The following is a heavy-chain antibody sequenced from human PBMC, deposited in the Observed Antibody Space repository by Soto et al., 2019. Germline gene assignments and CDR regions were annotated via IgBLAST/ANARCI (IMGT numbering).Heavy chain of an antibody. J-gene: IGHJ4*02. Sequence: QVQLQESGPGLVKPSQTLSLTCTVSGGSISSGGYYWSWIRQHPGKGLEWIGYIYYSGSTYYNPSLQSRVTISVATSKNQFSLKLSSVTAADTAVYYCARDKDGYNVFDYWGQGTLVTVSS. V-gene: IGHV4-31*03. CDR3: ARDKDGYNVFDY. D-gene: IGHD5-12*01. CDR1: GGSISSGGYY. CDR2: IYYSGST.